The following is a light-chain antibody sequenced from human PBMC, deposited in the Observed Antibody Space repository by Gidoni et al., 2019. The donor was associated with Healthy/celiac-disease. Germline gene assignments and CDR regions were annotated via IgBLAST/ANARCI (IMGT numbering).Light chain of an antibody. CDR2: DAS. CDR3: QQRSNWPLT. CDR1: QSVSSY. J-gene: IGKJ4*01. Sequence: EIVLTQSPATLSLSPGERATLSCRASQSVSSYLACYQQKPGQAPRLLIYDASNRATGIPARCSGSGSGTDFTLTISSLEPEDFAVYYCQQRSNWPLTFXGXTKVEIK. V-gene: IGKV3-11*01.